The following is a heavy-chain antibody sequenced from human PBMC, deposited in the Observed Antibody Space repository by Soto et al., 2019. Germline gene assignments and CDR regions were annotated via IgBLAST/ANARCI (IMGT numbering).Heavy chain of an antibody. D-gene: IGHD6-13*01. Sequence: PGGSLRLSCAASGFTFSSYGMHWVRQAPGKGLEWVAVIWYDGSNKYYADSVKGRFTISRDNSKNTLYLQMNSLRAEDTAVYYCARDEIAADGTDYYYGMDVWGQGTTVTVSS. V-gene: IGHV3-33*01. CDR3: ARDEIAADGTDYYYGMDV. CDR1: GFTFSSYG. CDR2: IWYDGSNK. J-gene: IGHJ6*02.